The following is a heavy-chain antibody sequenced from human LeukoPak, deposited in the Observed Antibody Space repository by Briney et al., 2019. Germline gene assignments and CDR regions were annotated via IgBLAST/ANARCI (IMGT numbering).Heavy chain of an antibody. D-gene: IGHD6-19*01. Sequence: GGSLRLSCAASGYTFSNYYMSWIRQDPGKGLEWVSYINHSGDTIFYANSVKGRFTISRDNAKNSPYLQMNSLRVEDTDIYYCARRGYSSRWYDYWGQGTLVTVSS. CDR3: ARRGYSSRWYDY. CDR1: GYTFSNYY. V-gene: IGHV3-11*04. J-gene: IGHJ4*02. CDR2: INHSGDTI.